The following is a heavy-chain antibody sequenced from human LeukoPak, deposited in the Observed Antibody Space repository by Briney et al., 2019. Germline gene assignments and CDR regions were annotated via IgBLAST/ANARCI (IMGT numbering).Heavy chain of an antibody. CDR1: GFTFSSYW. CDR3: ARGTYIYGYVFDY. D-gene: IGHD5-18*01. Sequence: GGSLRLSCAVSGFTFSSYWMSWVRQAPGKGLEWVANIKQDGSEKYYVDSVKGRFTISRDNAKNSLYLQMNSLRAEDTAVYYCARGTYIYGYVFDYWGQGTLVTVSS. V-gene: IGHV3-7*01. J-gene: IGHJ4*02. CDR2: IKQDGSEK.